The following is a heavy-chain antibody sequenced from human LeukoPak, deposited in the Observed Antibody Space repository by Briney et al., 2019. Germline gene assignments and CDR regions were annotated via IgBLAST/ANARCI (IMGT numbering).Heavy chain of an antibody. CDR3: GGLITGTTTAFDI. J-gene: IGHJ3*02. D-gene: IGHD1-7*01. Sequence: SETLSLTCNVSGGSISGYYWSWIRQPPGKGLEWIGRIYTSGSTHYNPPLKRRVTTSVDTPTNHFSLKLRTVTASDTAVYYFGGLITGTTTAFDIWGQGTMVTVSS. CDR2: IYTSGST. CDR1: GGSISGYY. V-gene: IGHV4-4*07.